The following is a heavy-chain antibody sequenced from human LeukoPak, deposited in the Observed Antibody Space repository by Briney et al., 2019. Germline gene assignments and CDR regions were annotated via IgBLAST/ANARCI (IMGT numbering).Heavy chain of an antibody. CDR3: ARAWRGVAAAGTPIDY. CDR2: ISSSSSYI. D-gene: IGHD6-13*01. Sequence: SGGSLRLSCAASGFTFSSYSMNWVRQAPGKGLEWVSSISSSSSYIYYADSVKGRFTISRDNAKNSLYLQMNSLRAEDTAVYYCARAWRGVAAAGTPIDYWGQGTLVTVSS. V-gene: IGHV3-21*01. CDR1: GFTFSSYS. J-gene: IGHJ4*02.